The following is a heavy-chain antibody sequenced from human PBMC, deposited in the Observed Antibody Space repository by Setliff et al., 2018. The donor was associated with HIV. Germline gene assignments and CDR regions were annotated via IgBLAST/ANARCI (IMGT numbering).Heavy chain of an antibody. V-gene: IGHV4-4*07. CDR3: ARFEVTTVTTRDY. CDR2: FYNSGST. Sequence: SETLSLTCTVSGDSININHWTWIRQPPGKGLEWIGSFYNSGSTNYNPSLKSRVTMSRDMSNNQFSLKLTSVTAADTAMYYCARFEVTTVTTRDYWGQGTLVTVSS. J-gene: IGHJ4*02. CDR1: GDSININH. D-gene: IGHD4-17*01.